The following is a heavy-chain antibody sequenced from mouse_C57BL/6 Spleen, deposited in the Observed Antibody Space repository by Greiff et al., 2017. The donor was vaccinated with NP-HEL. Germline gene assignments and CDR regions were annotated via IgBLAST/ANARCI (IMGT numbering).Heavy chain of an antibody. CDR2: ISRGSSTI. J-gene: IGHJ2*01. CDR1: GFTFSDYG. Sequence: EVQGVESGGGLVKPGGSLKLSCAASGFTFSDYGMHWVRQAPEKGLEWVAYISRGSSTIYYADKVKGRFTISRDNAKTTLFLQMTSLRSEDTAMYYCASTYYGSSYRCYFDYWGQGTTLTVSS. V-gene: IGHV5-17*01. CDR3: ASTYYGSSYRCYFDY. D-gene: IGHD1-1*01.